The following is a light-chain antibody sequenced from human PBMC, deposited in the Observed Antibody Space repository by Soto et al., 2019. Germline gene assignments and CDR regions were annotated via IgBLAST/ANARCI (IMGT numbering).Light chain of an antibody. V-gene: IGKV1-33*01. CDR2: DAS. CDR1: QDISNY. Sequence: DIQMTQSPSSLSASVGVSVTITCQASQDISNYLNWYQQKPGKAPKLLTYDASNLETGGPSMVSGSGSGAYLTCTISSLAPEELATYDWEQYYSLPLTFGGGAKVEIK. CDR3: EQYYSLPLT. J-gene: IGKJ4*01.